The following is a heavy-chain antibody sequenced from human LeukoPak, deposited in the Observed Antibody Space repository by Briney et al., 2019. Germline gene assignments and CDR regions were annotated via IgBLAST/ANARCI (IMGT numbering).Heavy chain of an antibody. Sequence: GGSLRLSCAASGFTFSSYSMNWVRQAPGKGLEWVSYISSSGTPIHYADSVKGRFTISRDNAKNSLFLQMNSLRAEDTAVYYCAREKTACGGDCYDSWGQGTLVTVSS. CDR2: ISSSGTPI. CDR3: AREKTACGGDCYDS. D-gene: IGHD2-21*01. CDR1: GFTFSSYS. J-gene: IGHJ4*02. V-gene: IGHV3-48*04.